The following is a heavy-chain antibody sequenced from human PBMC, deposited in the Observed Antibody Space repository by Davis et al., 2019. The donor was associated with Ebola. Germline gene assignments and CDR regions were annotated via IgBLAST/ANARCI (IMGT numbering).Heavy chain of an antibody. CDR3: AKRQTQGYNSGWYSEY. V-gene: IGHV3-30*18. Sequence: GESLKISCAASGFSFNNHGMHWVRQAPGKGLEWLAVVSFDGVLKHYVDSVKGRFTISRDNADNTLYLQMDSLRAEDTAVYHCAKRQTQGYNSGWYSEYWGQGTLVIVSS. D-gene: IGHD6-13*01. J-gene: IGHJ4*02. CDR1: GFSFNNHG. CDR2: VSFDGVLK.